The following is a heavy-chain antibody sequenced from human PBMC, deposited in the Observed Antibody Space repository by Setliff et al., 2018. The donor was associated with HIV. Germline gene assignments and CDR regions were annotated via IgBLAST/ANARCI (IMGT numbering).Heavy chain of an antibody. Sequence: LSLTFRVSSGSISGYYWSWVRQPPGRGLEWIGYVSYSGSTSYNPSLNSRVTMSVDTSRDQFSLKLSSVTAADTAVYYCARTRGRAPVSYYFDNWGQGRLVTVSS. J-gene: IGHJ4*02. CDR3: ARTRGRAPVSYYFDN. CDR1: SGSISGYY. D-gene: IGHD2-2*01. V-gene: IGHV4-59*01. CDR2: VSYSGST.